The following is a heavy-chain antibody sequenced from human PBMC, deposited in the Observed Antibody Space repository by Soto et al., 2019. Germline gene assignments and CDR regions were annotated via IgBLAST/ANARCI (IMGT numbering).Heavy chain of an antibody. Sequence: ASVKVSCKASGYIFTSYGISWVRQAPGQGLEWLGWISGYNGNTNYAQKFQGRVTMTRDTSTSTFHMELSSLTSEDTAVYYCAGLYHYDSSGYYDYWGQGTLVTVSS. CDR3: AGLYHYDSSGYYDY. V-gene: IGHV1-18*04. CDR1: GYIFTSYG. J-gene: IGHJ4*02. D-gene: IGHD3-22*01. CDR2: ISGYNGNT.